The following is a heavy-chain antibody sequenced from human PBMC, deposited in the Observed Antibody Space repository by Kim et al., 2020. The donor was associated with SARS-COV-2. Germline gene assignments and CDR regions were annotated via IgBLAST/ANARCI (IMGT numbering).Heavy chain of an antibody. CDR2: INHSGST. V-gene: IGHV4-34*01. Sequence: SETLSLTCAVYGGSFSGYYWSWIRQPPGKGLEWIGEINHSGSTNYNPSLKSRVTISVDTSKNQFSLKLSSVTAADTAVYYCARGQARAMVRGPKGPHWFDPWGQGTLVTVSS. CDR3: ARGQARAMVRGPKGPHWFDP. CDR1: GGSFSGYY. D-gene: IGHD3-10*01. J-gene: IGHJ5*02.